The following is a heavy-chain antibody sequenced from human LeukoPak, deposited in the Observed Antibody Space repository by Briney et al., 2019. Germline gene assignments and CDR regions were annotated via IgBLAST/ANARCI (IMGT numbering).Heavy chain of an antibody. D-gene: IGHD3-22*01. Sequence: GGSLRLSCAASGFTFSSYSMNWVRQAPGKGLEWVSLISWDGGSTYYADSVKGRFTISRDNSKNSLYLQMNSLRAEDTALYYCAKGTYYYDSSGPLDYWGQGTLVTVSS. V-gene: IGHV3-43D*03. CDR1: GFTFSSYS. CDR2: ISWDGGST. CDR3: AKGTYYYDSSGPLDY. J-gene: IGHJ4*02.